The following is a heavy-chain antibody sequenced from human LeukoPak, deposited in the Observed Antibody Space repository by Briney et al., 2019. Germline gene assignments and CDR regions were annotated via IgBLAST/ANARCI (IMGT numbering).Heavy chain of an antibody. V-gene: IGHV2-5*01. J-gene: IGHJ4*02. CDR3: AHRVHGDSSGFYPHFDY. Sequence: SGPTLVNPTQTLTLTYTFSGFSLSTSGVGVGWIRQPPGKALEWLALIYWNDDERYRPSLKSRLTITKDTSKNQVVLTMTNMDPVDTATYFCAHRVHGDSSGFYPHFDYWGQGTLVTVSS. CDR2: IYWNDDE. D-gene: IGHD3-22*01. CDR1: GFSLSTSGVG.